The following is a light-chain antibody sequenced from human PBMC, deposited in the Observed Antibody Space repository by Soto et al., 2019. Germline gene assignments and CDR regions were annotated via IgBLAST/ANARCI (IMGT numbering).Light chain of an antibody. Sequence: EILFTQSPATLSLPPGERVTLSCRASQSVSNYLAWYQQKPGQAPRLIIYDASNRANGIPARFSGSGSETDFTLTISSLEPEDSAFYYCQQRSNWHPWTFGQGTKVDIK. CDR3: QQRSNWHPWT. CDR2: DAS. V-gene: IGKV3-11*01. J-gene: IGKJ1*01. CDR1: QSVSNY.